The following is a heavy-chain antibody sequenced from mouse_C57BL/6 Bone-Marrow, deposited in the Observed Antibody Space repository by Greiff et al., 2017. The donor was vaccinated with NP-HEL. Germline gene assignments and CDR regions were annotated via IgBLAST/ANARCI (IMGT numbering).Heavy chain of an antibody. CDR3: TSCFAY. V-gene: IGHV14-4*01. J-gene: IGHJ3*01. CDR1: GFNIKDDY. CDR2: IDPENGDT. Sequence: EVMLVESGAELVRPGASVKLSCTASGFNIKDDYMHWVKQRPEQGLEWIGWIDPENGDTEYASKFQGKATITADTSSNTAYLQLSSLTSEDTAVYYCTSCFAYWGQGTLVTVSA.